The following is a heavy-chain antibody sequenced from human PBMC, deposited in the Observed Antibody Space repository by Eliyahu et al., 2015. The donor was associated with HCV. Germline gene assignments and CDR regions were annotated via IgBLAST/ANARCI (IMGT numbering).Heavy chain of an antibody. V-gene: IGHV4-59*01. Sequence: QVQLQESGPGLVKPSETLSLXCPVSGCSXSXYXWSWXRXPPGKGLEXIGXXYYSGSXNYNPSLKSRVTISVDTSKNQFSLKLSSVTAADTAVYYCAREVQVLWFGELFEGWFDPWGQGTLVTVSS. CDR2: XYYSGSX. CDR1: GCSXSXYX. J-gene: IGHJ5*02. CDR3: AREVQVLWFGELFEGWFDP. D-gene: IGHD3-10*01.